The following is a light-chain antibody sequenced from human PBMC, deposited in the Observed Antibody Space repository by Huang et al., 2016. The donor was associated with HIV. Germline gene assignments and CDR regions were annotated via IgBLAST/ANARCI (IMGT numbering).Light chain of an antibody. J-gene: IGKJ3*01. CDR3: QQSYSTLRFT. Sequence: DIQMTQSPSSLSASVGVRVTITCRASQSIKKYLNWYQQKPGKAPKLLIYGASSLQSGVPSRFIGSGSGTDFTLPISSLQPEDFATYYCQQSYSTLRFTFGPGTKVDI. V-gene: IGKV1-39*01. CDR1: QSIKKY. CDR2: GAS.